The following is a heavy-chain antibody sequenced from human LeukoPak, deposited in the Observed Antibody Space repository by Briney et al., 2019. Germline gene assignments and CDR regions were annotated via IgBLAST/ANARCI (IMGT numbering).Heavy chain of an antibody. CDR1: GFTFSDYY. CDR2: ISSSGSTI. CDR3: ARSPSGTMIRFDP. D-gene: IGHD3-22*01. Sequence: GGSLRLSCAASGFTFSDYYMSWIRQAPGKGLEGVSYISSSGSTIYYADSVKGRFTISRDNAKNSLYLQMNSLRAEDTAVYYCARSPSGTMIRFDPWGQGTLVTVSS. V-gene: IGHV3-11*04. J-gene: IGHJ5*02.